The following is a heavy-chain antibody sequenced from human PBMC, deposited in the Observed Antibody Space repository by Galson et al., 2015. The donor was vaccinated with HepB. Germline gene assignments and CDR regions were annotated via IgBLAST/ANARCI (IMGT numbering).Heavy chain of an antibody. Sequence: SVKVSCKASGYTLTTFGISWVRQAPGRGLEWMGWISAYNGNTNYAEKVQGRVTLTTDTSTNTAYMELRSLRSDDTTVYYCARDHELLYYFDYWGQGTLVTVSS. CDR2: ISAYNGNT. V-gene: IGHV1-18*01. J-gene: IGHJ4*02. CDR1: GYTLTTFG. CDR3: ARDHELLYYFDY. D-gene: IGHD1-7*01.